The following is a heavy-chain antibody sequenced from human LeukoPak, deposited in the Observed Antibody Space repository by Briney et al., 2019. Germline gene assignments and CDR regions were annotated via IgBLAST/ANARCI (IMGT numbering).Heavy chain of an antibody. CDR2: IIPIFGTA. CDR1: GYTFTSYY. CDR3: ARGTALTQGHRYYYYGMDV. V-gene: IGHV1-69*13. Sequence: SVKVSCKASGYTFTSYYMHWVRQAPGQGLEWMGGIIPIFGTANYAQKFQGRVTITADESTSTAYMELSSLRSEDTAVYYCARGTALTQGHRYYYYGMDVWGQGTTVTVSS. J-gene: IGHJ6*02. D-gene: IGHD1-14*01.